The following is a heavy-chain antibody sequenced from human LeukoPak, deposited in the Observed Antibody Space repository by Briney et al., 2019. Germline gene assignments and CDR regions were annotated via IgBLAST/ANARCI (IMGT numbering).Heavy chain of an antibody. CDR3: ARTDNPAPLGAFDI. CDR2: MNPNSGNT. V-gene: IGHV1-8*01. Sequence: ASVKVSCKASVYTFTSYDINWVRQATGQGVEWMGWMNPNSGNTGYAQKFQGRVTMTRNTSISTAYMELSSLRSEDTAVDYCARTDNPAPLGAFDIWGQGTMVTVYS. J-gene: IGHJ3*02. D-gene: IGHD5-24*01. CDR1: VYTFTSYD.